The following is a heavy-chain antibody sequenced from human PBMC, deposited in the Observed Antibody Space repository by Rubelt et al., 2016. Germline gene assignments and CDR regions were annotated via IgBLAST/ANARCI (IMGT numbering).Heavy chain of an antibody. D-gene: IGHD6-6*01. V-gene: IGHV4-31*02. Sequence: SGSTYYNPSLKSRVTISVATSKNQFSLKLSSVTAADTAVYYCARVCMVAQFIAARLSYYYYMDVWGKGTTVTVSS. J-gene: IGHJ6*03. CDR3: ARVCMVAQFIAARLSYYYYMDV. CDR2: SGST.